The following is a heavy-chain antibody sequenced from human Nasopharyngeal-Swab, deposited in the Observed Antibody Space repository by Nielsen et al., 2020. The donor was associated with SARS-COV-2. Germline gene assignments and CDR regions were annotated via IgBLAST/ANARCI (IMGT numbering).Heavy chain of an antibody. Sequence: GSLRLSCAASGFTFGSYAMSWVRQAPGKGLEWVSVIYSGGSSTYYADSVKGRFTISRDNSKNTLYLQMNSLRAEDTAVYYCAKDTGLVSGAFDIWGQGTMVTVSS. CDR2: IYSGGSST. CDR3: AKDTGLVSGAFDI. CDR1: GFTFGSYA. D-gene: IGHD1-14*01. V-gene: IGHV3-23*03. J-gene: IGHJ3*02.